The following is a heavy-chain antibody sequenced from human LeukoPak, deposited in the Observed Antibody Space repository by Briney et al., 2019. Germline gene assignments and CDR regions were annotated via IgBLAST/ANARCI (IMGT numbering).Heavy chain of an antibody. CDR1: GGSISSNNW. CDR3: ARAAAAGTYRRSRFDY. Sequence: PSETLSLTCAVSGGSISSNNWWIWVRQSPEKGLEWIGEIYHDGSTNYNPSLKSRVTISMDKSKNQLSLKLSSVTAADTAVYYCARAAAAGTYRRSRFDYWGQGTLVTVSS. D-gene: IGHD6-13*01. V-gene: IGHV4-4*02. J-gene: IGHJ4*02. CDR2: IYHDGST.